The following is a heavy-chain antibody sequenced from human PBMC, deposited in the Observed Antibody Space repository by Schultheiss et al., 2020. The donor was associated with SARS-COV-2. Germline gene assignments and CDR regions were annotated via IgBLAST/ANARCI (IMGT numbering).Heavy chain of an antibody. V-gene: IGHV4-38-2*01. J-gene: IGHJ4*02. CDR1: GYSISSGYY. Sequence: SETLSLTCAVSGYSISSGYYWSWIRQPPGKGLEWIGSIYYSGSTYYNPSLKSRVTISVDTSKNQFSLKLSSVTAADTAVYYCARAGYGDYKASYFDYWGQGTLVTVSS. CDR3: ARAGYGDYKASYFDY. CDR2: IYYSGST. D-gene: IGHD4-17*01.